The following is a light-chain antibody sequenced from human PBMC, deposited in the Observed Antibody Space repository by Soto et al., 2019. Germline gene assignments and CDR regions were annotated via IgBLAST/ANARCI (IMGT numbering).Light chain of an antibody. J-gene: IGKJ3*01. Sequence: DIQMTQSPSSLSASVGDRVTITCQASQDISHYLNWYQQKPGKAPKLLIYDASNLETGVPSRFSGSGSGTDFTFTISSLQPEDIATYYCQQYDDLPLTLGPGTKVDFK. CDR1: QDISHY. CDR3: QQYDDLPLT. CDR2: DAS. V-gene: IGKV1-33*01.